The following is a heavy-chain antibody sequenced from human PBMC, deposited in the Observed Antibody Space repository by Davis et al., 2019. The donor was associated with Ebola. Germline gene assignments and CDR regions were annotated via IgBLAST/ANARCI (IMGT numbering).Heavy chain of an antibody. V-gene: IGHV3-23*01. CDR2: LSGSGDNT. D-gene: IGHD2-21*02. Sequence: GGSLRLSCAASGFTFSNYAMSWVRQAPGKGLEWVSALSGSGDNTYYADSVRGRFTNTRDNSKNTLFLRMNSLRAEDTAVYYCVRDPALVVTGGGWFFGLWGRGTLVTVSS. J-gene: IGHJ2*01. CDR1: GFTFSNYA. CDR3: VRDPALVVTGGGWFFGL.